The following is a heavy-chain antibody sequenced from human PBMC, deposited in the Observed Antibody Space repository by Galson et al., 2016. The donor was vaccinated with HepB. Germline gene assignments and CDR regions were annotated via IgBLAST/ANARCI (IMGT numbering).Heavy chain of an antibody. CDR3: TALRSPTGGMYYYDSSGRVSYYFDY. J-gene: IGHJ4*02. D-gene: IGHD3-22*01. Sequence: SVKVSCKVSGKSLRRLSIHWVRQAPGKGLEWMGGFDVEAGEIIYAQKFQGRVIMTEDTSTDTAYMELSSLRSEDTAVYYCTALRSPTGGMYYYDSSGRVSYYFDYWGQGTLVTVSS. V-gene: IGHV1-24*01. CDR1: GKSLRRLS. CDR2: FDVEAGEI.